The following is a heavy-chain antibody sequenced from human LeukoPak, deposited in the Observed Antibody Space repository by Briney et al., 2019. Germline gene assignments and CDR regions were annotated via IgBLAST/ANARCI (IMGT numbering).Heavy chain of an antibody. D-gene: IGHD6-13*01. Sequence: KPSETLSLTCTVSGGSINYYYWMWIRQPPGKGLEWIGYIYYSGGTHYNPSLKSRVTMLVDTSKNQFSLKLTAVTAADTAVYYCASRPGIAAAGTGPYYYYGMDVWGQGTTVTVSS. CDR3: ASRPGIAAAGTGPYYYYGMDV. J-gene: IGHJ6*02. V-gene: IGHV4-59*12. CDR1: GGSINYYY. CDR2: IYYSGGT.